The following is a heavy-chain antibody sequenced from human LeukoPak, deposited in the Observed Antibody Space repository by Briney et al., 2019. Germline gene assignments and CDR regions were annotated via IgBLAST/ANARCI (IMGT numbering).Heavy chain of an antibody. CDR3: ARVAYDILTGYYVVDY. Sequence: SETLSLTCAVYGGSFSGYYWGWIRQPPGKGLEWIGEINHSGSTNYNPSLKSRVTISVDTSKNQFSLKLSSVTAADTAVYYCARVAYDILTGYYVVDYWGQGTLVTVSS. D-gene: IGHD3-9*01. CDR1: GGSFSGYY. J-gene: IGHJ4*02. V-gene: IGHV4-34*01. CDR2: INHSGST.